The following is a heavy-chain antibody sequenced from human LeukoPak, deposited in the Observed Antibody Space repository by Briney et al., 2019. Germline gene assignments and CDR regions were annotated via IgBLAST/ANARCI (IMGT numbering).Heavy chain of an antibody. CDR3: ARQTGSGLFILP. V-gene: IGHV4-39*01. Sequence: PSETLSLTCTVSGDSISTTSYFWAWIRQPPGKGLEWIGSIYYSGNTYYNASLKSQVSISIDTSKNQFSLRLTSVTAADTAVYYCARQTGSGLFILPGGQGTLVTVSS. D-gene: IGHD3/OR15-3a*01. CDR1: GDSISTTSYF. J-gene: IGHJ4*02. CDR2: IYYSGNT.